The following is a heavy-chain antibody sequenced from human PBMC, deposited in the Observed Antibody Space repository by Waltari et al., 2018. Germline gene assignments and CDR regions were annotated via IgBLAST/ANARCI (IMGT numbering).Heavy chain of an antibody. J-gene: IGHJ3*01. Sequence: QLQLQESGPRLVRPSETLSHLCRLTGVHINSNRSYLAWIRQSPGQGLEWIGTVSYSGTTYISPSLKSRVSVSRDTSKNQVSLILGSVTAADMAVYYCATYIGASVGTAAFDVWGQGTMVTVSS. CDR3: ATYIGASVGTAAFDV. D-gene: IGHD5-12*01. CDR1: GVHINSNRSY. CDR2: VSYSGTT. V-gene: IGHV4-39*01.